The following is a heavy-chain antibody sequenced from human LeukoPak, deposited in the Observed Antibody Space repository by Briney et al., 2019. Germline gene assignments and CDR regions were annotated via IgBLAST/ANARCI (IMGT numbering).Heavy chain of an antibody. CDR1: GFIFSTCW. CDR3: VREGTTVALFDY. D-gene: IGHD6-19*01. J-gene: IGHJ4*02. CDR2: IKQDGSET. Sequence: GRSLRLSCAAAGFIFSTCWMSWVRQAPGKGLEWVANIKQDGSETYYVDPVKGRFTISRDNAKNSVYLQMNSLRAEDTAVYYCVREGTTVALFDYWGQGSLVAVSS. V-gene: IGHV3-7*01.